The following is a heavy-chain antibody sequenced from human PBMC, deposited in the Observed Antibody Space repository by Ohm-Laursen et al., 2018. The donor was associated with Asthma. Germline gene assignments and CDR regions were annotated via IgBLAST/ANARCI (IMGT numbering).Heavy chain of an antibody. CDR2: INPNSGGT. Sequence: SSVKVSCKASGYTFTGYYMHWVRQAPGQGLEWMGRINPNSGGTNYAQKFQGRVTMTRDTSISTAYMELSRLRSDDTAVYYCAARGGVGATNYYYGMDVWGQGTTVTVSS. J-gene: IGHJ6*02. V-gene: IGHV1-2*06. D-gene: IGHD1-26*01. CDR3: AARGGVGATNYYYGMDV. CDR1: GYTFTGYY.